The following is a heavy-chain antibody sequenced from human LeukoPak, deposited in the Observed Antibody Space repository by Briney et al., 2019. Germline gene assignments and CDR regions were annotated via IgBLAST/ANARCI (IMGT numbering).Heavy chain of an antibody. CDR3: ARRASRSYYFDY. D-gene: IGHD2/OR15-2a*01. J-gene: IGHJ4*02. Sequence: GGSLRLSCAASGFTFSDYYTSWIRQAPGKGLEWVSYISSSGSTIYYADSVKGRFTISRDNAKNSLYLQMNSLRAEDTAVYYCARRASRSYYFDYWGQGTLVTVSS. CDR2: ISSSGSTI. CDR1: GFTFSDYY. V-gene: IGHV3-11*04.